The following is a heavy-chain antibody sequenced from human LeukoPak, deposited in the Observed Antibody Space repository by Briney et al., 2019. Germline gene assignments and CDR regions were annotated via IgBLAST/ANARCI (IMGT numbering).Heavy chain of an antibody. V-gene: IGHV1-46*01. J-gene: IGHJ4*02. D-gene: IGHD3-16*02. Sequence: GASVKVSCKASGYTFTSYYMHWVRQAPGQGLEWMGIINPSGGSTSYVQKFQGRVTMTRDMSTSTVYMELSSLRSEDTAVYYCARDPSTYVWGSYRYTSGGDYWGQGTLVTVSS. CDR2: INPSGGST. CDR3: ARDPSTYVWGSYRYTSGGDY. CDR1: GYTFTSYY.